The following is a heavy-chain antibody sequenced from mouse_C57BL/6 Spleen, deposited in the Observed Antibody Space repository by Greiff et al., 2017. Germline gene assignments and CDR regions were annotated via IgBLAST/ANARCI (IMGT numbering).Heavy chain of an antibody. CDR1: GFTFSDYG. J-gene: IGHJ4*01. CDR3: ARQDDYVAMDY. Sequence: EVKLMESGGGLVKPGGSLKLSCAASGFTFSDYGMHWVRQAPEKGLEWVAYISSGSSTIYYADTVKGRFTISRDNAKNTLFLQMTSLRSEDTAMYYCARQDDYVAMDYWGQGTSVTVSS. V-gene: IGHV5-17*01. CDR2: ISSGSSTI.